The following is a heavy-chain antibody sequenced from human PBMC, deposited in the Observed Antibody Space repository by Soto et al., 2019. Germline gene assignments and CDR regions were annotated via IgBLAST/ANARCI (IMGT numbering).Heavy chain of an antibody. CDR1: GGSISNNNC. V-gene: IGHV4-4*02. Sequence: SETLSLTCAVSGGSISNNNCWNWVRQPPGKGLEWIGEIYHSGTTNYNPSLKSRVTISLDKSNNHFSLTLNSVTAADTAVYYCARRRITTFGVVITGYGMDVWGQETTLTAP. CDR2: IYHSGTT. CDR3: ARRRITTFGVVITGYGMDV. D-gene: IGHD3-3*01. J-gene: IGHJ6*02.